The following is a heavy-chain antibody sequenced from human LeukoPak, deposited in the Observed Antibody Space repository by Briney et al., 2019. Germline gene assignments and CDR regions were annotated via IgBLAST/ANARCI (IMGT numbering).Heavy chain of an antibody. CDR1: GGSISSGSYY. CDR3: ARATVVTPDRFDY. D-gene: IGHD4-23*01. J-gene: IGHJ4*02. Sequence: SQTLSLTCTVSGGSISSGSYYWSCIRQPAGKGLEWIGRIYTSGSTNYNPSLKSRVTISVDTSKNQFSLQLNSVTPEDTAVYYCARATVVTPDRFDYWGQGTLVTVSS. CDR2: IYTSGST. V-gene: IGHV4-61*02.